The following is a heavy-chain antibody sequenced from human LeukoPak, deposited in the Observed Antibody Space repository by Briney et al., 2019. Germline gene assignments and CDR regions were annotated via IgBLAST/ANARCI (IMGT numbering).Heavy chain of an antibody. D-gene: IGHD3-9*01. CDR1: GGSINYYY. Sequence: SETLSLTCTVSGGSINYYYWMWIRQPPGKGLEWIGYIYYSGGTHYNPSLKSRVTMLVDTSKNQFSLKLNSVTAADTAVYYCARHVEGVRFTTFLAYWGQGTLVTVSS. CDR3: ARHVEGVRFTTFLAY. CDR2: IYYSGGT. J-gene: IGHJ4*02. V-gene: IGHV4-59*08.